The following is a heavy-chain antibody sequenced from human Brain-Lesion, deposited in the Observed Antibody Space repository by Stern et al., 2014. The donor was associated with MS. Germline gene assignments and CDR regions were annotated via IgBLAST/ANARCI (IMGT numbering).Heavy chain of an antibody. CDR2: IYYSGNT. CDR3: AGEEDIRYCSGGSCTGNWFDP. V-gene: IGHV4-39*01. J-gene: IGHJ5*02. D-gene: IGHD2-15*01. CDR1: GGSVSSTSYA. Sequence: QLVESGPGLVKPSETLSLTCTVAGGSVSSTSYAWAWIRQPPGKGLEWIGTIYYSGNTYYSPSLKSRLTISLDKSKNLFPRRLGSVPAADTAVYYCAGEEDIRYCSGGSCTGNWFDPWGQGTLVTVSS.